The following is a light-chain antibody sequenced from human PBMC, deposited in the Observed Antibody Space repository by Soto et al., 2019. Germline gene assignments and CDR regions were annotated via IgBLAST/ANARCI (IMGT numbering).Light chain of an antibody. CDR3: QQYGNLLWT. J-gene: IGKJ1*01. Sequence: EIVLTPSPGTLSLSPGERATLSCRASQSVTNYLAWYQQKPGQAPRLLIYGASIRATGIPDRFSGSGSGTDFTLTISRLESEDFAVYYCQQYGNLLWTFGQGTKVDI. CDR1: QSVTNY. CDR2: GAS. V-gene: IGKV3-20*01.